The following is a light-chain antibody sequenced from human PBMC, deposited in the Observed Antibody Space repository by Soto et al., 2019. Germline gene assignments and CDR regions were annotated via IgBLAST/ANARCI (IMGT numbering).Light chain of an antibody. CDR2: GAS. CDR3: HQYNNWPSS. V-gene: IGKV3-15*01. CDR1: QSVSVN. J-gene: IGKJ3*01. Sequence: EIVMTQSPATLSGSPGERATLSCRTSQSVSVNLAWYQQKPGQAPRLLIYGASITATGIPARFSGSGSGTEFSLTISSLQSEDFAVYYCHQYNNWPSSFGPGNKVQIK.